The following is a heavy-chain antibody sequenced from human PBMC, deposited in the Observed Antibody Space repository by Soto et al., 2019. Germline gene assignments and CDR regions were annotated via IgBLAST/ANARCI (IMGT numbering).Heavy chain of an antibody. V-gene: IGHV4-34*01. D-gene: IGHD1-7*01. CDR1: GGSFSGYY. CDR2: INHRGIT. J-gene: IGHJ4*02. Sequence: SETLFLTCAVYGGSFSGYYWSWIRQPPGKGLEWIGEINHRGITNYNASLKSRVTISLDTSKNHFSLNLNSVTAADTAVYYCARGLNWNYGAFDYWGQRTLVTVSS. CDR3: ARGLNWNYGAFDY.